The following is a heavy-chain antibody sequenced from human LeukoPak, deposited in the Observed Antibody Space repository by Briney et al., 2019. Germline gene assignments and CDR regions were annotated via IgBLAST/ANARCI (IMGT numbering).Heavy chain of an antibody. J-gene: IGHJ4*02. V-gene: IGHV4-34*01. CDR1: GGSFSGYY. CDR3: ARGLSPRINMVRGVRPPFRGVFDY. CDR2: INHSGST. Sequence: PSETLSLTCAVYGGSFSGYYWSWIRQPPGKGLEWIGEINHSGSTNYNPSLKSRVTISVDTSKNQFSLKLSSVTDADTAVYYCARGLSPRINMVRGVRPPFRGVFDYWGQGTLVTVSS. D-gene: IGHD3-10*01.